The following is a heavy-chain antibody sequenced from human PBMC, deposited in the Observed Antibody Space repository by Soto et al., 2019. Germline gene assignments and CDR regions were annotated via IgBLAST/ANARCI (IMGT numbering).Heavy chain of an antibody. Sequence: EVQLLESGGGLVQPGGSLRLSCAASGFSFRTSPMGWVRQAPGKGLEWVSGISGSGGSTYYADSVKGRFTISRDNSQTTNIQQMNILTDEDTAVYYCTKGSTIFGVAISYCCYCGMDLWGQGTTVTVSS. CDR1: GFSFRTSP. CDR3: TKGSTIFGVAISYCCYCGMDL. J-gene: IGHJ6*02. CDR2: ISGSGGST. D-gene: IGHD3-3*02. V-gene: IGHV3-23*01.